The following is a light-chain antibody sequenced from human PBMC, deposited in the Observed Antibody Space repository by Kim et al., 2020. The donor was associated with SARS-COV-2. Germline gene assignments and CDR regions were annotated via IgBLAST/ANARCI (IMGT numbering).Light chain of an antibody. Sequence: SPAESATLSCRASQRVTSNYLAWYQQKPGQAPRLLIYGASSRATGIPDRFSGSGSVTDFTLTISSLEPEDFVVYYCQQYGSSPRTFGGGTKVDIK. J-gene: IGKJ4*01. CDR2: GAS. V-gene: IGKV3-20*01. CDR1: QRVTSNY. CDR3: QQYGSSPRT.